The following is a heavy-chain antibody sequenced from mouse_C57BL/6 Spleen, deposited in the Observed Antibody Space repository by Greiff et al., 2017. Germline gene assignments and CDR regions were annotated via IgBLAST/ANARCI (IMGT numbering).Heavy chain of an antibody. CDR2: IDPETGGT. CDR1: GYTFTDYE. CDR3: TREEIYYGNLYAMDY. V-gene: IGHV1-15*01. D-gene: IGHD2-1*01. Sequence: QVQLQQSGAELVRPGASVTLSCKASGYTFTDYEMHWVKQTPVHGLEWIGAIDPETGGTAYNQKFKGKAILTSDKSSSTAYMELRSLTSEDSAVYYCTREEIYYGNLYAMDYWGQGTSVTVSS. J-gene: IGHJ4*01.